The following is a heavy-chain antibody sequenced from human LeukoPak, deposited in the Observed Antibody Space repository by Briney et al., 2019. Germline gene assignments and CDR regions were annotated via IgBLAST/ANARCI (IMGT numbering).Heavy chain of an antibody. J-gene: IGHJ4*02. V-gene: IGHV4-34*01. CDR3: ARGGDHYVWGSYRKYYFDY. CDR2: INHSGST. CDR1: GGSFSGYY. D-gene: IGHD3-16*02. Sequence: SETLSLTCAVYGGSFSGYYWSWIRQPPGKGLEWIGEINHSGSTNYNPSLKSRVTISVDTSKNQFSLKLSSVTAADTAVYYCARGGDHYVWGSYRKYYFDYWGQGTLVTVSS.